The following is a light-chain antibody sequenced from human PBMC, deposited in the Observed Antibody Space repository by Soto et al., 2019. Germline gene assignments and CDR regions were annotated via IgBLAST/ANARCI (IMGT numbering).Light chain of an antibody. V-gene: IGKV3-20*01. CDR1: QSVSSNY. Sequence: EIVLTQSPGTLSSSPGERATLSCRASQSVSSNYLAWYQQKPGQAPRLLIYGASRRATGIPDRFSGSGSGTDFTLTISRLEPEDFAVYYCQQYGSSPGFTFGPGTKVDIK. CDR2: GAS. CDR3: QQYGSSPGFT. J-gene: IGKJ3*01.